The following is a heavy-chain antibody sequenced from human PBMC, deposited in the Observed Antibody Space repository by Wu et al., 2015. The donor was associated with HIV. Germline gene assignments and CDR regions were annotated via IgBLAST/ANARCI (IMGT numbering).Heavy chain of an antibody. CDR3: ARADYYDSTGYQRADXFDI. V-gene: IGHV1-8*01. Sequence: QVQLVQSGTEVKRPGASLKVSCKASGYTFTSYDINWVRQATGQGLEWMGWMNPKSGNTGYAQKFLGRVTMTRNTSITTAYMELSSLRSEDTAVYYCARADYYDSTGYQRADXFDIWGQGTMVTVSS. J-gene: IGHJ3*02. CDR2: MNPKSGNT. CDR1: GYTFTSYD. D-gene: IGHD3-22*01.